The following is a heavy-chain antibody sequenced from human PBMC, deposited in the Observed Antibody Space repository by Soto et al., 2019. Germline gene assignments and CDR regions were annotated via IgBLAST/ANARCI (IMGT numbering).Heavy chain of an antibody. V-gene: IGHV3-23*01. CDR1: GFTFSRYA. CDR3: AKAHGVYYDSSGYDGIPNNWFDP. CDR2: ISDSGGST. D-gene: IGHD3-22*01. Sequence: EVQLLESGGGLVQPGGSLRLSCAASGFTFSRYAMSWVRQAPGKGLEWVSAISDSGGSTYYAHSVKGRFTISRDNSKNTLYLQMNSLRAEDTAVYYCAKAHGVYYDSSGYDGIPNNWFDPWGQGTLVTVSS. J-gene: IGHJ5*02.